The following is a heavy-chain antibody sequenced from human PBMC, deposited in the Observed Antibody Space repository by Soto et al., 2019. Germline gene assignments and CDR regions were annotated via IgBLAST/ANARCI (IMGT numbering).Heavy chain of an antibody. CDR3: AYSGYYDYYYYYGMDV. D-gene: IGHD5-12*01. CDR2: TYYRSKWYN. CDR1: GDSVSSNSAA. Sequence: PSQTLSLTCAISGDSVSSNSAAWNWIRQSPSRGLEWLGRTYYRSKWYNDYAVSVKSRITINPDTSKNQFSLQLNSVTPEDTAVYYCAYSGYYDYYYYYGMDVWGQGTTVTVSS. V-gene: IGHV6-1*01. J-gene: IGHJ6*02.